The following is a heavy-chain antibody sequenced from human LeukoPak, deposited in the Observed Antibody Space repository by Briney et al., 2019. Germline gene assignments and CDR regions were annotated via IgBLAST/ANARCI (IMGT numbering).Heavy chain of an antibody. V-gene: IGHV3-7*03. CDR2: IKHDGSEK. CDR3: AKGSGYSSGWYFDY. J-gene: IGHJ4*02. CDR1: GLTFSRHW. Sequence: GSLRLSCAASGLTFSRHWMTWVRQAPGKGLEWVANIKHDGSEKNYVDSVKGRFTISRDNSKNTLYLQMNSLRAEDTAVYYCAKGSGYSSGWYFDYWGQGTLVTVSS. D-gene: IGHD6-19*01.